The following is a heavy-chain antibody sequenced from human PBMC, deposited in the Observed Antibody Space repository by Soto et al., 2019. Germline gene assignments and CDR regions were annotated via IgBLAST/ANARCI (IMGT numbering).Heavy chain of an antibody. Sequence: QVQLVQSGAEVKKPGSSVKVSCKASGGTFSSYAISWVRQAPGQGLEWMGGIIPIFGTANYAQKFQGRVTITADESTSTAYMELSSLRSEDTAVYYCARDLIGYCISTSCHNWFDPWGQGTLVTVSS. J-gene: IGHJ5*02. D-gene: IGHD2-2*01. CDR2: IIPIFGTA. CDR1: GGTFSSYA. V-gene: IGHV1-69*12. CDR3: ARDLIGYCISTSCHNWFDP.